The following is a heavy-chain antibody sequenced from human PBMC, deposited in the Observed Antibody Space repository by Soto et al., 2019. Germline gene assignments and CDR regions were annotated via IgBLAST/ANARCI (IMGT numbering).Heavy chain of an antibody. CDR3: ARDLLSALGVHYYYYGMDV. V-gene: IGHV1-3*01. Sequence: ASVKVSCKASGYTFTSYAMHWVRQAPGQRLEWMGWINAGNGNTKYSQKFQGRVTMTRDTSASTAYMELSSLRSEDPAVYYCARDLLSALGVHYYYYGMDVWGQGTTVTVSS. J-gene: IGHJ6*02. CDR1: GYTFTSYA. CDR2: INAGNGNT. D-gene: IGHD2-8*01.